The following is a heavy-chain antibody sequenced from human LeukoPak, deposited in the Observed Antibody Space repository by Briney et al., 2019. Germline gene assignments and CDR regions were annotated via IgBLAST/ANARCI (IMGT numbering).Heavy chain of an antibody. Sequence: SETLSLTCTVSGGSISSGGYYWSWIRQHPGKGLEWIGYIYYSGSTYYNPSLKSRVTISVDTSKNQFSLKLSSVTAADTAVYYCARSSRRYDFWSGYYIGYWSDPWGQGTLVTVSS. CDR1: GGSISSGGYY. D-gene: IGHD3-3*01. CDR3: ARSSRRYDFWSGYYIGYWSDP. CDR2: IYYSGST. J-gene: IGHJ5*02. V-gene: IGHV4-31*03.